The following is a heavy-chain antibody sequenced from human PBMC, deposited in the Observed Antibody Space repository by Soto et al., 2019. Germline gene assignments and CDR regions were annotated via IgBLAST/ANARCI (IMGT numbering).Heavy chain of an antibody. Sequence: SATLSLTCDVSGGSFSTYYYNWIRQSPGKGLEWIGEINHSGSNNYSPSLKSRVTMSLDTSKNQFSLKLTSVTAADTAVYYCARGGSNDWQVAFDIWGQGTMVTVSS. CDR3: ARGGSNDWQVAFDI. V-gene: IGHV4-34*01. D-gene: IGHD3-9*01. J-gene: IGHJ3*02. CDR2: INHSGSN. CDR1: GGSFSTYY.